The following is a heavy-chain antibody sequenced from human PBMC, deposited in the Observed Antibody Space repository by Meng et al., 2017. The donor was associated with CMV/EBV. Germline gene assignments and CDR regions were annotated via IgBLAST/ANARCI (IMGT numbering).Heavy chain of an antibody. D-gene: IGHD6-6*01. Sequence: GESLKISCAASEFTFSSYAMNWVRQAPGKGLEWVSIISDSGGITYYADSVKGRFTISRDNAENSLYLQMNSLRAEDTAVYYCARPGSGSIAAYWGQGTLVTVSS. V-gene: IGHV3-21*01. J-gene: IGHJ4*02. CDR2: ISDSGGIT. CDR1: EFTFSSYA. CDR3: ARPGSGSIAAY.